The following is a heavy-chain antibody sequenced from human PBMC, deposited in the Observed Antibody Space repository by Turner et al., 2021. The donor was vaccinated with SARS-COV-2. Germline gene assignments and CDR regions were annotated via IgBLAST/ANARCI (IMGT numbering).Heavy chain of an antibody. Sequence: QVQLVQSGAEVKTPGSSVKVSCKASGGTFSSYPISWVRQAPGQGLEWMGGIIPIFGTANYAQKFQGRVTITADESTSTAYMELSSLRSEDTAVYYCARDLGYSGYGASPYFDYWGQGTLVTVSS. CDR2: IIPIFGTA. J-gene: IGHJ4*02. V-gene: IGHV1-69*01. CDR3: ARDLGYSGYGASPYFDY. CDR1: GGTFSSYP. D-gene: IGHD5-12*01.